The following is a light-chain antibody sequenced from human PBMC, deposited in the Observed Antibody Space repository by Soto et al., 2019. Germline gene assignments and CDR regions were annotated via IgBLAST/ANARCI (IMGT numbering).Light chain of an antibody. J-gene: IGLJ2*01. CDR2: EVS. Sequence: QSALTQPASVSGSPGQSITIFCTGTSSDVGGYKFVSWYQQHPGKAPKLIIYEVSDRPSGVSDRFSGSKSGNTASLTISGLQAEDEDYYYCSSYSYTTPQVFGGGTKLTVL. CDR1: SSDVGGYKF. CDR3: SSYSYTTPQV. V-gene: IGLV2-14*01.